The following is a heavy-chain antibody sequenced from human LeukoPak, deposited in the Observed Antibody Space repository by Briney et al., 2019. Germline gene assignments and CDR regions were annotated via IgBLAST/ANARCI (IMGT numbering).Heavy chain of an antibody. J-gene: IGHJ4*02. CDR2: IKQDGSEK. Sequence: GGSLRLSCAASGFTFSSYWMSWVRQAPGKGLEWVANIKQDGSEKYYVDSVKGRFTISRDNAKNSLYLQMNSLRAEDTAVYYCARVGYDYVWGSYRYTGFDYWGQGTLVTVSS. CDR1: GFTFSSYW. CDR3: ARVGYDYVWGSYRYTGFDY. V-gene: IGHV3-7*03. D-gene: IGHD3-16*02.